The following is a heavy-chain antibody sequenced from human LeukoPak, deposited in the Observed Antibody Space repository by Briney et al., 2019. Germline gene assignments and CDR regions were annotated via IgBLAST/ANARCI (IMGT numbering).Heavy chain of an antibody. V-gene: IGHV3-48*04. CDR1: GFTFIIYS. Sequence: GSLRLSCAASGFTFIIYSMNWVRQVPGKGLEWVSYISRSSSIINYADSVRGRFTISRDNAKNLLYLQMNSLRAEDTAVYYCARDYQEKTNDYWGQGTLVTVSS. J-gene: IGHJ4*02. D-gene: IGHD2-8*01. CDR3: ARDYQEKTNDY. CDR2: ISRSSSII.